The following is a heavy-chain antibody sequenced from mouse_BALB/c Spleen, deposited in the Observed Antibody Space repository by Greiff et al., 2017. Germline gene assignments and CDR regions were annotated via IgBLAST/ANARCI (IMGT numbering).Heavy chain of an antibody. CDR2: IDTSDSYT. CDR3: AKEYGNYGDYYFDY. V-gene: IGHV1-69*01. J-gene: IGHJ2*01. Sequence: QVQLQQPGAELVMPGASVKMSCKASGYTFTDYWMHWVKQRPGQGLEWIGAIDTSDSYTSYNQKFKGKATLTVDKSSNTAYMQLSSLTSEDSAVYYCAKEYGNYGDYYFDYWGQGTTLTVSS. CDR1: GYTFTDYW. D-gene: IGHD2-10*02.